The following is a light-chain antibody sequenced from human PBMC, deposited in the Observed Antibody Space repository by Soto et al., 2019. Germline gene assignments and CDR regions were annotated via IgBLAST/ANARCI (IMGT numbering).Light chain of an antibody. Sequence: AVQMTQSPSSLSASVGDRVTITCRASQAIRSDLGWYQMKPGKVPKLLIYAPSNLQSGVPSRFIGRGYGTDFTLTISSLQPEDFATYYCLQDYNYPRTFGQGTKVEI. CDR2: APS. J-gene: IGKJ1*01. CDR3: LQDYNYPRT. CDR1: QAIRSD. V-gene: IGKV1-6*01.